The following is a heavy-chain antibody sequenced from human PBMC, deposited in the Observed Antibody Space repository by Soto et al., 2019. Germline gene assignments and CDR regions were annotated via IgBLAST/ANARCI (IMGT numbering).Heavy chain of an antibody. V-gene: IGHV3-30*18. D-gene: IGHD3-9*01. Sequence: VQLVESGGGLVKPGGSLRLSCAASGFTFSSYGMHWVRQAPGKGLEWVAVISYDGSNKYYADSVKGRFTISRDNSKNTLYLQMNSLRAEDTAVYYCAKARGYDILTGLDYWGQGTLVTVSS. J-gene: IGHJ4*02. CDR1: GFTFSSYG. CDR2: ISYDGSNK. CDR3: AKARGYDILTGLDY.